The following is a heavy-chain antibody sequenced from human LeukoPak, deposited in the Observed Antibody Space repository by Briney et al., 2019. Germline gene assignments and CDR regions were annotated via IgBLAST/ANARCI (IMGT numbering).Heavy chain of an antibody. D-gene: IGHD3-10*01. Sequence: PGRSLRLSCAASGFTFSSYAMSWVRQAPGKGLEWVSTLSGSGVNTYYADSVKGRFTISRDNSKNTLYLQMNSLRAEDTAVYYCAKDYFSGNWGQGTLVTVSS. CDR3: AKDYFSGN. CDR2: LSGSGVNT. J-gene: IGHJ4*02. CDR1: GFTFSSYA. V-gene: IGHV3-23*01.